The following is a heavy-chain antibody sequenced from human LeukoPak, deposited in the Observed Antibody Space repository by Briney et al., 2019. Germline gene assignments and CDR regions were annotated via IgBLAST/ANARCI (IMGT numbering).Heavy chain of an antibody. Sequence: GRSLRLSCAASGFTFDDYAMHSVRQAPGKGLEWVSGISWNSGSIGYADSVKGRFTISRDNAKNSLYLQMNSLRAEDTALYYRAKAPTGYYHYMDVWGKGTTVTISS. J-gene: IGHJ6*03. V-gene: IGHV3-9*01. CDR2: ISWNSGSI. CDR3: AKAPTGYYHYMDV. CDR1: GFTFDDYA. D-gene: IGHD4-17*01.